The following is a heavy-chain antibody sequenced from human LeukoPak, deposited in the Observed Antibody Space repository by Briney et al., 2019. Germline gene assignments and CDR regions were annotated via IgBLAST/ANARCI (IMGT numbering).Heavy chain of an antibody. J-gene: IGHJ4*02. CDR1: GYTFTGYY. D-gene: IGHD3-16*02. CDR3: ARGNDYVWGSYRYFDY. CDR2: INPNSGGT. V-gene: IGHV1-2*02. Sequence: ASVKVSCKASGYTFTGYYMHWVRQAPGQGLEWMGWINPNSGGTNYAQKFQGRVTMTRDTSISTAYMELSRLRSDDTAVYYCARGNDYVWGSYRYFDYWGQGTLVTVSS.